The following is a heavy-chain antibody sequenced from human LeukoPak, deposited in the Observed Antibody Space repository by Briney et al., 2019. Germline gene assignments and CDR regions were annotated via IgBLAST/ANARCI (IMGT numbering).Heavy chain of an antibody. Sequence: GGSLRLSCAASGFTFSSYAMSWVRQAPGKGLEWVSAISGSGGSTYYADSVKGRFTTSRDNSKNTLYLQMNSLRAEDTAVYYCAKDRVLLWFGESLGYSSPSYAFDIWGQGTMVTVSS. CDR2: ISGSGGST. J-gene: IGHJ3*02. D-gene: IGHD3-10*01. CDR3: AKDRVLLWFGESLGYSSPSYAFDI. V-gene: IGHV3-23*01. CDR1: GFTFSSYA.